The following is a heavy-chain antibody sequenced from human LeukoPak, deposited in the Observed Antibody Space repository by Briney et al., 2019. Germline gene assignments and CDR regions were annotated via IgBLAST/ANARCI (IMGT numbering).Heavy chain of an antibody. CDR3: ARRVYYDNSGYSY. D-gene: IGHD3-22*01. Sequence: GGSLRLSCAASGFTFSDYYMSWIRQAPGNGLEWVSYISGSGSTIYYADSVKGRFTISRDNAKNSLYLQMNSLRVEDTAVYYCARRVYYDNSGYSYWGQGTLVTVSS. CDR1: GFTFSDYY. J-gene: IGHJ4*02. V-gene: IGHV3-11*01. CDR2: ISGSGSTI.